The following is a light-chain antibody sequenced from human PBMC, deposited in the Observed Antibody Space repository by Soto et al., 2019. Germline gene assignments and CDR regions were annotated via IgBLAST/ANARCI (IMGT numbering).Light chain of an antibody. CDR3: PPPTRYPIS. CDR2: AAS. Sequence: SITRRAIQGISSSLAWYQQKPGKAPKLLIYAASTLQSGVPSRFSGSGSGTEFTVTISRFRPDDLTAYEIPPPTRYPISIALGTRLEI. V-gene: IGKV1-9*01. CDR1: QGISSS. J-gene: IGKJ5*01.